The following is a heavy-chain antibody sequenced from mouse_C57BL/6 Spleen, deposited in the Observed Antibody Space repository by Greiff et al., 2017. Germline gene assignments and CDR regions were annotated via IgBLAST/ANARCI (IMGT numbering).Heavy chain of an antibody. CDR3: VRFTTAFDY. D-gene: IGHD1-2*01. Sequence: EVQLVESGGGLVKPGGSLKLSCAASGFTFSDYGMHWVRQAPGQGLEWVAYISSGSSTIYYADTVKGRFTISRDNDKNTLFLQMTSLRAEDTAMYYCVRFTTAFDYWGQGTTLTVSS. CDR1: GFTFSDYG. V-gene: IGHV5-17*01. J-gene: IGHJ2*01. CDR2: ISSGSSTI.